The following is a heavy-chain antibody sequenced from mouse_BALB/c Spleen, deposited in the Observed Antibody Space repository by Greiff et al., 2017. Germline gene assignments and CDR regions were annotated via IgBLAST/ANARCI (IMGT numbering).Heavy chain of an antibody. D-gene: IGHD4-1*01. CDR3: AMNWGYFDY. J-gene: IGHJ2*01. CDR2: IDPANGNT. CDR1: GFNIKDTY. Sequence: EVQLQESGAELVKPGASVKLSCKASGFNIKDTYMHWVKQRPEQGLEWIGRIDPANGNTKYDPKFQGKATITADTSSNTAYLQLSSLTSEDTAVYYCAMNWGYFDYWGQGTTLTVSS. V-gene: IGHV14-3*02.